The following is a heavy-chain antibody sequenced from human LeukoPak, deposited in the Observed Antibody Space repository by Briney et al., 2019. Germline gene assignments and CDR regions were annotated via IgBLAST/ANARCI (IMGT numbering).Heavy chain of an antibody. Sequence: PGGSLRLSCAASGFTFSDYYMSWLRQAPGKGLEWVSYISSSGSTIYYADSVKGRFTISRDNAKNSLYLQMNSLRAEDTAVYYCASGYDSSGYSFDYWGQGTLVTVSS. CDR3: ASGYDSSGYSFDY. D-gene: IGHD3-22*01. CDR2: ISSSGSTI. V-gene: IGHV3-11*01. J-gene: IGHJ4*02. CDR1: GFTFSDYY.